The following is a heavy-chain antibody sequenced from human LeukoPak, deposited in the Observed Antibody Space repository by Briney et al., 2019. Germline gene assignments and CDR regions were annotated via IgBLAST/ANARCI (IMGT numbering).Heavy chain of an antibody. CDR1: GYTFTSYY. CDR2: IIPIFGTA. CDR3: ASTPYYYDSSGYYGY. V-gene: IGHV1-69*13. Sequence: SVKVSCKASGYTFTSYYMHWVRQAPGQGLEWMGGIIPIFGTANYAQKFQGRVTITADESTSTAYMELGSLRSEDTAVYYCASTPYYYDSSGYYGYWGQGTLVTVSS. J-gene: IGHJ4*02. D-gene: IGHD3-22*01.